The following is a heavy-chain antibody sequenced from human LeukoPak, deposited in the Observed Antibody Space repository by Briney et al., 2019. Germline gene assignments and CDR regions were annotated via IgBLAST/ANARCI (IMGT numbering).Heavy chain of an antibody. V-gene: IGHV4-61*02. J-gene: IGHJ6*03. D-gene: IGHD3-10*01. CDR1: GGSISSGSYY. CDR3: AREVPGGSGRYYYYYMDV. Sequence: SETLSLTCTVSGGSISSGSYYWSWIRQPAGKGLEWIGRGYTSGSTNYNPSLKSRVTISLDTSKNQFSLKLSSVTAADTAVYYCAREVPGGSGRYYYYYMDVWGKGTTVTISS. CDR2: GYTSGST.